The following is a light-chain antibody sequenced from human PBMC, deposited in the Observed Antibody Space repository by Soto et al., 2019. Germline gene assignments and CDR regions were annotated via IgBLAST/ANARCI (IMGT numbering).Light chain of an antibody. J-gene: IGKJ3*01. CDR3: QQYYSVPFT. CDR1: QSVFNSSNNKNY. CDR2: WSS. V-gene: IGKV4-1*01. Sequence: DIVMTQFPDSLAVSLGERATINCKSSQSVFNSSNNKNYLTWYQQKPGQPPNLLISWSSTRASGVPDRFSGSGSGTDFTLTINGLQAEDVAIYYCQQYYSVPFTFGPGTKVNIK.